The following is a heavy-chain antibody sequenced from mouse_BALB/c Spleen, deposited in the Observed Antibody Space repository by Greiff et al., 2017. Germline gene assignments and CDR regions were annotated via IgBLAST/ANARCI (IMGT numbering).Heavy chain of an antibody. CDR2: ISYSGSN. J-gene: IGHJ3*01. Sequence: VQLKESGPGLVKPSQSLSLTCTVTGYSITSDYAWNWIRQFPGNKLEWMGYISYSGSNSYNPSLKSRISITRDTSKNQFFLQLNSVTTEDTATYYCAREAFTTAPWFAYWGQGTLVTVSA. CDR1: GYSITSDYA. D-gene: IGHD1-2*01. CDR3: AREAFTTAPWFAY. V-gene: IGHV3-2*02.